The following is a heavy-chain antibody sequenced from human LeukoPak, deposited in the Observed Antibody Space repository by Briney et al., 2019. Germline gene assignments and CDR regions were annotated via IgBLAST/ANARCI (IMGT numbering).Heavy chain of an antibody. CDR3: AKPFGELLYPLGY. CDR2: IRYDGSYK. D-gene: IGHD3-10*01. CDR1: GFTFSSYG. Sequence: GESLRLSCAASGFTFSSYGMHWVRQAPGKGLEWVAFIRYDGSYKYYADSVKGRFTISRDNSKNTLYLQMNSLRAEDTAVYYCAKPFGELLYPLGYWGQGTLVTVSS. V-gene: IGHV3-30*02. J-gene: IGHJ4*02.